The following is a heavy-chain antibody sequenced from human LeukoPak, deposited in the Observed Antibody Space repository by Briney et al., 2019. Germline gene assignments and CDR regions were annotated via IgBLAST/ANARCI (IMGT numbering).Heavy chain of an antibody. CDR1: GGSLSGYY. D-gene: IGHD3-10*01. J-gene: IGHJ4*02. V-gene: IGHV4-34*01. CDR2: INHSGST. Sequence: SETLSLTCAVYGGSLSGYYWSWIRQPPGKGLEWIGEINHSGSTNYNPSLKSRVTISVDTSKNQFSLKLSSVTAADTAVYYCARDRPWYYGSGSYYTSRYYFDYWGQGTLVTVSS. CDR3: ARDRPWYYGSGSYYTSRYYFDY.